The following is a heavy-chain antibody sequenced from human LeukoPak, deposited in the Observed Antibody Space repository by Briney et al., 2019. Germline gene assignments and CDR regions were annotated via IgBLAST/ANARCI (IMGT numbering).Heavy chain of an antibody. J-gene: IGHJ4*02. D-gene: IGHD2-21*02. Sequence: PSETLSLTCTVSGGSISSSSYYWGWIRQPPGKGLEWIGSIYYSGSTYYNPSLKSRVTISVDTSKNQFSLKLSSVTAADTAVYYCARRAPIVVVTPYYFDYWGQGTLVTVSS. CDR3: ARRAPIVVVTPYYFDY. V-gene: IGHV4-39*01. CDR2: IYYSGST. CDR1: GGSISSSSYY.